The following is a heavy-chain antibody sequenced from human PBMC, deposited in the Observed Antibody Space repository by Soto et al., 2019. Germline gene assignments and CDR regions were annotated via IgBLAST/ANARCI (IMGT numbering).Heavy chain of an antibody. CDR1: GYTFTSYD. Sequence: ASVKVSSKASGYTFTSYDINWLRQATGQGLEWMGLMNPNRGNTGYAQKFQGRGTMTRNTSISTAHMELSSLRSEDTDVYYCARGRREPYYDGSGRRGRENYYYMDVWGKGTTVTVSS. J-gene: IGHJ6*03. D-gene: IGHD3-10*01. CDR3: ARGRREPYYDGSGRRGRENYYYMDV. V-gene: IGHV1-8*01. CDR2: MNPNRGNT.